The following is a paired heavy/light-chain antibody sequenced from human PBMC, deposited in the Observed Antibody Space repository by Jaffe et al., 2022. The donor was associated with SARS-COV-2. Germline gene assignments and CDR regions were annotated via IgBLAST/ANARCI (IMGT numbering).Light chain of an antibody. J-gene: IGLJ2*01. CDR1: RSNIATND. CDR2: KDN. Sequence: QSVLTQPPSASATPGQRVIISCSGRRSNIATNDVHWYQQLPGTAPKLLIYKDNQRPSGVPERFSGSKSGTSASLAISGLRSEDEADYYCATWDDSLRGHIFGGGTKLTVL. CDR3: ATWDDSLRGHI. V-gene: IGLV1-47*01.
Heavy chain of an antibody. V-gene: IGHV3-7*01. D-gene: IGHD4-17*01. CDR2: IKQDGTEI. J-gene: IGHJ4*02. Sequence: EVQLVESGGGLVQPGGSLRLSCAASGFSFSSDWMNWVRQAPGKGLEWVANIKQDGTEIYYVGSVKGRFTISRDNTKNSLYLQMNSLRVEDTAVYYCASGPHYAPHYDNWGQGTLVTVSS. CDR3: ASGPHYAPHYDN. CDR1: GFSFSSDW.